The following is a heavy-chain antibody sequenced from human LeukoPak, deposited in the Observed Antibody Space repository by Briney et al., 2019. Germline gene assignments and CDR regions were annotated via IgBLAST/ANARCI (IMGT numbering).Heavy chain of an antibody. CDR1: GFTFSNYW. CDR3: VGDRGYCSGGTCYALWDY. CDR2: IKEDGGEK. V-gene: IGHV3-7*01. D-gene: IGHD2-15*01. J-gene: IGHJ4*02. Sequence: GGSLRLSCAASGFTFSNYWMTWVRQAPGKGLEWVAHIKEDGGEKHYVDPVKGRFTISRDNAKNSLYLQMNSLRAEDTAMYYCVGDRGYCSGGTCYALWDYWGQGTLVTVSS.